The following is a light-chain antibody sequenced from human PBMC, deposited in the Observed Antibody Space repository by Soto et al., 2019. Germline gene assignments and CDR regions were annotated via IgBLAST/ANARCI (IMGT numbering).Light chain of an antibody. Sequence: SVLTQPASVSGSPGQSITISCTGTSSDVGGYNYVSWYQQHPGKAPKLMIYDVSNRPSGVSNRFSGSKSGNTASLTISGLQAEDEADYYCSSYTSSSTPRVFGTGTKSPS. CDR1: SSDVGGYNY. CDR3: SSYTSSSTPRV. V-gene: IGLV2-14*01. J-gene: IGLJ1*01. CDR2: DVS.